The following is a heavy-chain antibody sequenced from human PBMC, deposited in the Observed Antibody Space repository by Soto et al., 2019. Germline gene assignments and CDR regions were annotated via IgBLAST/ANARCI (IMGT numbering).Heavy chain of an antibody. J-gene: IGHJ6*02. CDR2: IIPIFGTA. Sequence: QVQLVQSGAEVKKPGSSVKVSCKASGGTFSSYAISWVRQAPGQGLEWMGGIIPIFGTANYAQKFQGRVTITADESTSTAYMELSSLRSEDTAVYYCARGDKTYYDFWSGYSPDGHYYYYGMDVWGQGTTVTVSS. V-gene: IGHV1-69*01. CDR1: GGTFSSYA. CDR3: ARGDKTYYDFWSGYSPDGHYYYYGMDV. D-gene: IGHD3-3*01.